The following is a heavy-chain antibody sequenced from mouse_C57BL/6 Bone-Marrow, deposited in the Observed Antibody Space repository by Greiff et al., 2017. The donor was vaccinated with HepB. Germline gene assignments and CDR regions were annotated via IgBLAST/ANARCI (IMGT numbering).Heavy chain of an antibody. D-gene: IGHD1-1*01. Sequence: VKLVESGAELARPGASVKLSCKASGYTFTSYGISWVKQRTGQGLEWIGEIYPRSGNTYYNEKFKGKATLTADKSSSTAYMALRSLTSEDSAVYFCARGNYYGSSYGAYWGQGTLVTVSA. CDR1: GYTFTSYG. V-gene: IGHV1-81*01. CDR2: IYPRSGNT. J-gene: IGHJ3*01. CDR3: ARGNYYGSSYGAY.